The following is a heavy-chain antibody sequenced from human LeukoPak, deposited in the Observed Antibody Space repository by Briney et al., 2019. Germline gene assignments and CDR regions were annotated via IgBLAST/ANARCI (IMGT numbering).Heavy chain of an antibody. CDR3: ASRYYDSSGYYEESFDY. J-gene: IGHJ4*02. V-gene: IGHV4-34*01. Sequence: SETLSLTCAVYGGSFSGYYWSWIRQPPGKGLEWIGEINHSGSTNYNPSLKSRVTISVDTSKNQFSLKLSSVTAADTAVYYCASRYYDSSGYYEESFDYWGQGTLVTVSS. CDR1: GGSFSGYY. CDR2: INHSGST. D-gene: IGHD3-22*01.